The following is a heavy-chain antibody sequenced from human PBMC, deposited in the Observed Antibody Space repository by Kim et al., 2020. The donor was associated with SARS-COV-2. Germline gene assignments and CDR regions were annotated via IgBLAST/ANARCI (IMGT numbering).Heavy chain of an antibody. CDR3: ARDGERLIVLDSYYYMDV. Sequence: SVKVSCKASGGTFSSYAISWVRQAPGQGLEWMGRIIPILGIANYAQKFQGRVTITADKSTSTAYMELSSLRSEDTAVYYCARDGERLIVLDSYYYMDVWGKGTTVTVSS. J-gene: IGHJ6*03. CDR1: GGTFSSYA. CDR2: IIPILGIA. V-gene: IGHV1-69*04. D-gene: IGHD2-8*02.